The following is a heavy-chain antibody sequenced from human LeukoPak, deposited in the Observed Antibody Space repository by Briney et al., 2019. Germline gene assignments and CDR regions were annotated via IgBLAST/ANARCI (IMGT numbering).Heavy chain of an antibody. CDR1: GFTFSSNW. J-gene: IGHJ4*02. CDR2: IYSSGST. Sequence: PGGSLRLSCAASGFTFSSNWMSWAGRAPGKGLKGIGYIYSSGSTNYNPSLKSRITISLDTSKTQFSLNLTSVTAADTAVYYCARHYVFVSGGSSFDYWGQGTLVTVSS. CDR3: ARHYVFVSGGSSFDY. D-gene: IGHD3-16*01. V-gene: IGHV4-59*08.